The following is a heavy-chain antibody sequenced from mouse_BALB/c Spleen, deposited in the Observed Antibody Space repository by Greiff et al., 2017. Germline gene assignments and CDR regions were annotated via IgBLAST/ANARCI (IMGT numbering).Heavy chain of an antibody. Sequence: EVQGVESGGGLVKPGGSLKLSCAASGFAFSSYDMSWVRQTPEKRLEWVAYISSGGGSTYYPDTVKGRFTISRDNAKNTLYLQMSSLKSEDTAMYYCARQRAYYGNYWYFDVWGAGTTVTVSS. D-gene: IGHD2-10*01. CDR3: ARQRAYYGNYWYFDV. V-gene: IGHV5-12-1*01. CDR2: ISSGGGST. J-gene: IGHJ1*01. CDR1: GFAFSSYD.